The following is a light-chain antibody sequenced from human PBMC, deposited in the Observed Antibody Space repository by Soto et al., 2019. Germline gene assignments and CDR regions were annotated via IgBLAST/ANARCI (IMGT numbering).Light chain of an antibody. V-gene: IGKV2-30*01. CDR2: KVS. CDR1: QSLVFSDGNTF. Sequence: DVVMTQSPLSLPVTLGQPASISCRSSQSLVFSDGNTFLNWFQQRPGQPPRRLIYKVSNRDSGVPDRSSRSASGTDSTLKISRVEAEDVGVYYYMQGTPWPATIGQGTNLEIK. CDR3: MQGTPWPAT. J-gene: IGKJ2*01.